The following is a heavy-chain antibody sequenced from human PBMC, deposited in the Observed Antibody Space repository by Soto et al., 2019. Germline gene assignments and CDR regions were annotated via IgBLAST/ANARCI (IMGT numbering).Heavy chain of an antibody. Sequence: QVQLVQSGAEVKKPGASVKVSCKASGYTFTSYAMHWVRQAPGQRLEWMGWINAGNGNTKYSQKFQGRVTITRDTSASTAYMELSSLRSENTAVYYCARGPGGPDGPGDYWGQGTLVTVSS. D-gene: IGHD2-15*01. V-gene: IGHV1-3*01. CDR1: GYTFTSYA. CDR2: INAGNGNT. J-gene: IGHJ4*02. CDR3: ARGPGGPDGPGDY.